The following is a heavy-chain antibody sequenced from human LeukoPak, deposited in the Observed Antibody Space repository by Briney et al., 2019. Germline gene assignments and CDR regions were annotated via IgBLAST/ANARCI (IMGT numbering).Heavy chain of an antibody. D-gene: IGHD2-2*01. CDR1: GGSITSSSYY. Sequence: PSETLSLTCTVSGGSITSSSYYWGWIRQPPGKGLEWIGSIYYSGCTYYNPSPKSRFTISVDTSKNQFSLRLSSVTAADTAVYYCARPLSHCSSTSCYGNYYYYMDVWGKGTTATVSS. V-gene: IGHV4-39*01. J-gene: IGHJ6*03. CDR2: IYYSGCT. CDR3: ARPLSHCSSTSCYGNYYYYMDV.